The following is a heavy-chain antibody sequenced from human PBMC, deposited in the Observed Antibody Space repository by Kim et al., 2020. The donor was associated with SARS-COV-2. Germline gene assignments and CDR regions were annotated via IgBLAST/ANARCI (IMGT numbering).Heavy chain of an antibody. CDR3: ARHAGLTGYPLRYFDL. CDR2: IYYSGST. V-gene: IGHV4-59*08. Sequence: SETLSLTCTVSGGSISSYYWSWIRQPPGKGLEWIGYIYYSGSTNYNPSLKSRVTISVDTSKNQFSLKLSSVTAADTAVYYCARHAGLTGYPLRYFDLWGRGTLVTVSS. CDR1: GGSISSYY. D-gene: IGHD3-9*01. J-gene: IGHJ2*01.